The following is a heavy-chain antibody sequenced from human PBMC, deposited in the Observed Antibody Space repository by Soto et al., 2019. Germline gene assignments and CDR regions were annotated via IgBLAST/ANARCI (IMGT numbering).Heavy chain of an antibody. J-gene: IGHJ6*01. CDR2: TSYTGNT. V-gene: IGHV4-59*02. CDR1: VGSVTSYH. CDR3: ARDMNDRLNNYLDPRGQGPLVNVYYG. Sequence: TLSLTXMGSVGSVTSYHLSFILHFPGKGLEWIAYTSYTGNTNYNHSLQSRVTISIETSKNQLSLKMTSMTAADTDVYYCARDMNDRLNNYLDPRGQGPLVNVYYG. D-gene: IGHD4-4*01.